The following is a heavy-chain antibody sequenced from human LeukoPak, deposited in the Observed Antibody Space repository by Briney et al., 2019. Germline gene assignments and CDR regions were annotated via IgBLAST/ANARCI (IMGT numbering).Heavy chain of an antibody. CDR2: LSGSGGST. J-gene: IGHJ4*02. CDR3: ARFRGAGTRLDY. D-gene: IGHD6-19*01. Sequence: GGSLRLSCAVSGLTLSSYGMSWVRQAPGKGLEWVSALSGSGGSTYYADSVKGRFTISRDNSKNTLYLQMNSLRAEDTAVYYCARFRGAGTRLDYWGQGTLVTVSS. CDR1: GLTLSSYG. V-gene: IGHV3-23*01.